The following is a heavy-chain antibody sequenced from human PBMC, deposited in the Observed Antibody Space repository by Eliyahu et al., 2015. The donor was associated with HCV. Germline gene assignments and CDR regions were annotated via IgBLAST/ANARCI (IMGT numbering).Heavy chain of an antibody. V-gene: IGHV1-46*01. CDR2: INPTGGGT. Sequence: QVQLVQSGAEVKKPGASVKVSCKTSGYTXTXYYXHWVRQAPGQGLEWMGIINPTGGGTSIAQKFQGRVTMTREASTSTVYMELTGLRPEDTAVYYCARVAHITIFSSPFDIWGQGTMVSVSS. J-gene: IGHJ3*02. D-gene: IGHD3-3*01. CDR3: ARVAHITIFSSPFDI. CDR1: GYTXTXYY.